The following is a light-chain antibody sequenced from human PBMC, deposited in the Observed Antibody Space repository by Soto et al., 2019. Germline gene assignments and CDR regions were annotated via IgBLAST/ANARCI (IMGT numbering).Light chain of an antibody. CDR3: QHRGSWPYI. J-gene: IGKJ2*01. V-gene: IGKV3D-20*02. CDR1: QSVSSSY. CDR2: GAS. Sequence: EIVLTQSPGTLSLSPGERATLSCRASQSVSSSYLAWYQQKPGQAPRLLIYGASSRATGIPDRFSGSGSGTDFTLTISRLEPEDFAVYYCQHRGSWPYIFGQGTELEIK.